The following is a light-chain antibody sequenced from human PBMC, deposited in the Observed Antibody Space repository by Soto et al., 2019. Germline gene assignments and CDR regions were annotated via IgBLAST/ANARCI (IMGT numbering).Light chain of an antibody. J-gene: IGLJ1*01. CDR1: SSDVGGYNY. Sequence: QSALTQPASVSGSPGQSITISCTGTSSDVGGYNYVSWYQQHPARAPKLMIYDVNNRPSGVSNRFSGSKSGNTASLTISGLQAEDEADYYCCSYTSSSTFVFGTGTKLTV. CDR2: DVN. CDR3: CSYTSSSTFV. V-gene: IGLV2-14*03.